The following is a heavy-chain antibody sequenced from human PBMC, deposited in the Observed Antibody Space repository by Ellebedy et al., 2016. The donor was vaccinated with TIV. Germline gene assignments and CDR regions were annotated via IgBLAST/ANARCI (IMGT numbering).Heavy chain of an antibody. CDR2: IHYTGSP. CDR3: ARRLVAGSPNSFDI. Sequence: SETLSLTCSVSGGSISFYFWNWIRQSPGKGLEWVGNIHYTGSPYYNPSLKSRVTISVDTSKNQLPLKVTSVTAADTAVYYCARRLVAGSPNSFDIWGQGTMVTVSS. D-gene: IGHD6-19*01. CDR1: GGSISFYF. J-gene: IGHJ3*02. V-gene: IGHV4-59*08.